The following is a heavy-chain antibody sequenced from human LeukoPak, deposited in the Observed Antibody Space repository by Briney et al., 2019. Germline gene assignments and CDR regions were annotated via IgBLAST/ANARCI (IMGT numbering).Heavy chain of an antibody. Sequence: GGSLRLSCAASGFTFSDYYMTWIRQAPGKGLEWVSYISTSGSSIYHADSVKGRFTISRDNAKNSLYLQMNSLRAEDTAVYYCARDHRLLPHYWGQGTLVTVSS. CDR1: GFTFSDYY. J-gene: IGHJ4*02. D-gene: IGHD3-22*01. V-gene: IGHV3-11*01. CDR2: ISTSGSSI. CDR3: ARDHRLLPHY.